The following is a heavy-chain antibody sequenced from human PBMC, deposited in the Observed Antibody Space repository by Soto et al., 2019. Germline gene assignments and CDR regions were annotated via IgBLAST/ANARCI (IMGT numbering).Heavy chain of an antibody. Sequence: SETLSLTCTVSGGSISGYYWHWIRLPPGKGLEWLGYISFSGSTNYNPSLKSRVTISVDKSKNHFSLKLSSVTAEDTAVYYCAKAGGGPLNWFDPWGQGTLVT. D-gene: IGHD2-15*01. CDR1: GGSISGYY. CDR2: ISFSGST. CDR3: AKAGGGPLNWFDP. J-gene: IGHJ5*02. V-gene: IGHV4-59*01.